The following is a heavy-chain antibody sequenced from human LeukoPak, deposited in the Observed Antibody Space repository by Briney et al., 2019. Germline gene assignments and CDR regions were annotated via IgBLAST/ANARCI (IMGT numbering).Heavy chain of an antibody. D-gene: IGHD6-19*01. Sequence: PGGSLRLSCAASGFPFGSYSMNWVRQAPGKGLEWVAVISYDGSNKYYADSVKGRFTISRDNSKNALYLQMNSLRAEDTAVYYCAKGVGIAVAGSDADAFDIWGQGTMVTVSS. CDR1: GFPFGSYS. J-gene: IGHJ3*02. CDR2: ISYDGSNK. V-gene: IGHV3-30*18. CDR3: AKGVGIAVAGSDADAFDI.